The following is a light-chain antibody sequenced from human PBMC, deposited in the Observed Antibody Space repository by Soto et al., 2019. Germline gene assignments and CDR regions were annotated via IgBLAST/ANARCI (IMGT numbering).Light chain of an antibody. Sequence: DIQLTQSPSFLSASVGDRVTITCRASQGISSYLAWYQQEPGKVPKLVMFASSTLQSGVPPRFSGSGSGTDFTLTISSLQPEDFATYYCQQVNSYPHTFGGGTKLEIK. CDR2: ASS. J-gene: IGKJ4*01. CDR1: QGISSY. V-gene: IGKV1-9*01. CDR3: QQVNSYPHT.